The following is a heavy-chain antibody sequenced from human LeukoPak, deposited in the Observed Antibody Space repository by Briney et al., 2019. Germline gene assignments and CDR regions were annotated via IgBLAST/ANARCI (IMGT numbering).Heavy chain of an antibody. D-gene: IGHD3-10*01. CDR1: GFTFSSYA. CDR2: ISGSVGST. CDR3: AKDEDYYGSGSYYTYNWFDP. J-gene: IGHJ5*02. V-gene: IGHV3-23*01. Sequence: GGSLRLSCAASGFTFSSYAMSWVRQAPGKGLEWVSAISGSVGSTYYADSVKGRFTISRDTSKNTLYLQMNSLRAEDTAVYYCAKDEDYYGSGSYYTYNWFDPWGQGTLVTVSS.